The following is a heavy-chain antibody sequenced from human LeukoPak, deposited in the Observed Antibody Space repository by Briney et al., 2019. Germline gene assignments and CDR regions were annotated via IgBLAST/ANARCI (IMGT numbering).Heavy chain of an antibody. CDR1: GGSISSGDYY. V-gene: IGHV4-30-4*01. CDR3: AGEYGDDNWFDP. D-gene: IGHD2-21*02. J-gene: IGHJ5*02. Sequence: PSETLSLTCTVSGGSISSGDYYWSWIRQPPGKGLEWIGYIYYSGSTYYNPSLKSRVTISVDTSKNQFSLKLSSVTAADTAVYYCAGEYGDDNWFDPWGQGTLVTVSS. CDR2: IYYSGST.